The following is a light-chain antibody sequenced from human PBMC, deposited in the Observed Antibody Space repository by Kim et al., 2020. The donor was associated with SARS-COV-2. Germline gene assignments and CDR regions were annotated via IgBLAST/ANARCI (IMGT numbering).Light chain of an antibody. CDR1: SGSSASNY. Sequence: KTVTISCARSSGSSASNYVQWYQQRPSSAPTTVIYEDNHRPSGVPDRFSGSIDSSSNSASLTISGLKTEDEADYYCQSYDSSNLWVFGGGTQLTVL. CDR2: EDN. V-gene: IGLV6-57*03. CDR3: QSYDSSNLWV. J-gene: IGLJ3*02.